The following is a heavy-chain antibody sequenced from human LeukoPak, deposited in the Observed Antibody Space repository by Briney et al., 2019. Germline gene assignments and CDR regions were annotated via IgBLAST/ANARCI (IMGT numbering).Heavy chain of an antibody. J-gene: IGHJ4*02. CDR1: GGSISSSSYY. D-gene: IGHD6-13*01. CDR2: IYYSGST. V-gene: IGHV4-39*01. CDR3: ARISIAAASFVY. Sequence: SETLSLTCTVSGGSISSSSYYWGWIRQPPGKGLEWIGNIYYSGSTYYNPSLKSRVTISVDTSKNQFSLKLSSVTAADTAVYYCARISIAAASFVYWGQGTLVTVSS.